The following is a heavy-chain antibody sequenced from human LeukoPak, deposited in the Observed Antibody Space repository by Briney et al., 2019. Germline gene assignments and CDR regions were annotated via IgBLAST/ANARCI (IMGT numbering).Heavy chain of an antibody. V-gene: IGHV4-59*01. D-gene: IGHD1-26*01. J-gene: IGHJ5*02. Sequence: SETLSLTCTVSGGSISRYYWSWIRQPPGKGLEWIGYIYYSGSTNYNPSLKSRVTISVDTSKNQFSLKLSSVTAADTAVYYCAREVVGATSWFDPWGQGTLVTVSS. CDR1: GGSISRYY. CDR3: AREVVGATSWFDP. CDR2: IYYSGST.